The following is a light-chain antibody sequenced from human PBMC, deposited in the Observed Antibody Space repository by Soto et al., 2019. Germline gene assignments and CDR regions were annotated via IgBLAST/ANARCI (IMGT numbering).Light chain of an antibody. CDR1: SSNIGAGFD. J-gene: IGLJ1*01. V-gene: IGLV1-40*01. CDR2: GNT. Sequence: QPVLTQPPSVSGAPGQRVTISCTGSSSNIGAGFDVHWYQQLPGTAPRLLIYGNTNRPSGVPDRFSGSRSGTSASLAINGLQAEDEGDYYCQSYDNSLTGSRVFGTGTKLTVL. CDR3: QSYDNSLTGSRV.